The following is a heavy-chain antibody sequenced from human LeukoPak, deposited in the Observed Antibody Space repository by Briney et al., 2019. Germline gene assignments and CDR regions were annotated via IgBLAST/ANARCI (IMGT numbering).Heavy chain of an antibody. D-gene: IGHD2-15*01. Sequence: GGSLRLSCEASGFTFSIYDMYWVRQAPGKGLECVASISRNSGDYTLYAASVKGRFTISRDNSKNTLYLQMNSLRAEDTAVYYCANLGDDIVVVVAANPWGQGTLVTVSS. V-gene: IGHV3-NL1*01. CDR2: ISRNSGDYT. CDR3: ANLGDDIVVVVAANP. J-gene: IGHJ5*02. CDR1: GFTFSIYD.